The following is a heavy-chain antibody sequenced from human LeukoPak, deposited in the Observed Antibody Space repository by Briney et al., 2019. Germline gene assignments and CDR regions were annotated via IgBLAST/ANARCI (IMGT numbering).Heavy chain of an antibody. CDR2: INPNSGGT. V-gene: IGHV1-2*02. CDR3: ASRGSGTSVVLNY. Sequence: GASVKVSCKASGYTFTGYYMHWVRQAPGRGLEWMGWINPNSGGTNYAQKFQGRVTMTRDPSISTAYMELSRLRSDDTAVYFCASRGSGTSVVLNYWGQGSLVTVSS. CDR1: GYTFTGYY. D-gene: IGHD3-10*01. J-gene: IGHJ4*02.